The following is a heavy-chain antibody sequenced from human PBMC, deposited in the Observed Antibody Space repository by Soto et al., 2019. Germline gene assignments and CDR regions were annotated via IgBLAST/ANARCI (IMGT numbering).Heavy chain of an antibody. V-gene: IGHV4-4*02. J-gene: IGHJ4*02. D-gene: IGHD2-21*01. CDR1: GGSITHSNW. CDR2: IYHAGST. Sequence: PSETLSLTCTVPGGSITHSNWWSWVRLPPAKGLEWIGDIYHAGSTKYNPSLERRVTMSVDTSNNQFALTLTSVTAADTAVYFCARGPPIVGNTTPLDSWGQGTLVTVSS. CDR3: ARGPPIVGNTTPLDS.